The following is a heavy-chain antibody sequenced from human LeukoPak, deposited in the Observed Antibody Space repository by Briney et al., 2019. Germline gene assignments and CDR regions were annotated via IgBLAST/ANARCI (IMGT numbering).Heavy chain of an antibody. J-gene: IGHJ6*03. CDR2: IYTSGST. CDR3: ARRAGTDKGGYYYMDV. V-gene: IGHV4-61*02. D-gene: IGHD6-19*01. CDR1: GGSISNGSYY. Sequence: PSQTLSLTCTVSGGSISNGSYYWSWIRQPAGKGLEWIGRIYTSGSTNYNPSLKSRVTISVDTSKNQFSLKLSSVTAADTAVYYCARRAGTDKGGYYYMDVWGKGTTVTVSS.